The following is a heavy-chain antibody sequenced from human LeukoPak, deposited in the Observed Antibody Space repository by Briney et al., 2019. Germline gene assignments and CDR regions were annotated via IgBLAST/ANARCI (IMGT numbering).Heavy chain of an antibody. Sequence: ASVKVSCKASGYTFTSYAMNWVRQAPGQGLEWMGGIIPILGIANYAQKFQGRVTITADKSTSTAYMELSSLRSEDTAVYYCARDQTYYYDSSGYYFGYWGQGTLVTVSS. CDR3: ARDQTYYYDSSGYYFGY. V-gene: IGHV1-69*10. CDR2: IIPILGIA. CDR1: GYTFTSYA. D-gene: IGHD3-22*01. J-gene: IGHJ4*02.